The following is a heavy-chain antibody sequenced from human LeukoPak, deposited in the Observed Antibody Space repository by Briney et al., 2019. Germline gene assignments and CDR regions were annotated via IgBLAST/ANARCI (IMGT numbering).Heavy chain of an antibody. J-gene: IGHJ4*02. V-gene: IGHV4-59*12. CDR2: VSYSGSS. Sequence: PSETLSLTCTVSGDSISSYYWSWIRQPPGKGLEWIGYVSYSGSSDCNPSLKSRVTISVDTSKNQFSLKLSSVTAADTAVYYCARWKYSRLVRYFDYWGQGTLVTVSS. CDR3: ARWKYSRLVRYFDY. D-gene: IGHD6-6*01. CDR1: GDSISSYY.